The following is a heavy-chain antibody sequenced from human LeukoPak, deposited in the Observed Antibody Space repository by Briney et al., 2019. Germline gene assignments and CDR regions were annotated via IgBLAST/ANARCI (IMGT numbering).Heavy chain of an antibody. CDR3: AKAVRYRGIPFDY. D-gene: IGHD4-23*01. J-gene: IGHJ4*02. Sequence: GGSLRLSCAASGCTFSSYAMSWVRQAPGKGLEWVSAISGSGGSTYYADSVKGRFTVSRDNYKHTLHLQMNSLSAEDRGVYYCAKAVRYRGIPFDYWGQGTLVTVSS. CDR2: ISGSGGST. V-gene: IGHV3-23*01. CDR1: GCTFSSYA.